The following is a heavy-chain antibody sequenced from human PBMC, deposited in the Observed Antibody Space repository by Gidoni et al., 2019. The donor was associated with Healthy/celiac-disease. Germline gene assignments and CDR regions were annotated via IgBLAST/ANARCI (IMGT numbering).Heavy chain of an antibody. Sequence: QVQLVESGGGVVQPGRSLRLSCAASGFTFSSYAMHWVRQAPGKGLEWVAVISYDGSNKYYADSVKGRFTISRDNSKNTLYLQMNSLRAEDTAVYYCARSSGSYGRLDYWGQGTLVTVSS. CDR3: ARSSGSYGRLDY. V-gene: IGHV3-30-3*01. D-gene: IGHD1-26*01. CDR2: ISYDGSNK. J-gene: IGHJ4*02. CDR1: GFTFSSYA.